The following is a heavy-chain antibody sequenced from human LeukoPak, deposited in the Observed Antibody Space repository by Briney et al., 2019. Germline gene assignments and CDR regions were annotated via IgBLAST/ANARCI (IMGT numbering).Heavy chain of an antibody. CDR2: IYYSGST. D-gene: IGHD1-26*01. Sequence: SETLSLTCTVSGGSISSYYWSWIRQPPGKGLEWIGYIYYSGSTNYNPSLKSRVTISVDTSKNQFSLKLSSVTAADTAVYYCAREELLGGYFDYWGQGTLVTVSS. V-gene: IGHV4-59*01. CDR3: AREELLGGYFDY. CDR1: GGSISSYY. J-gene: IGHJ4*02.